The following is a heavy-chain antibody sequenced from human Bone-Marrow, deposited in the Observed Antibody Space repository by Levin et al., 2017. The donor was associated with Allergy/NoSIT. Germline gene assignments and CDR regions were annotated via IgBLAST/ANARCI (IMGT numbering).Heavy chain of an antibody. D-gene: IGHD4-17*01. V-gene: IGHV5-51*01. CDR3: ARESTAYAFDL. Sequence: KVSCKASGYSFATYWIGWVRQMPGKGLELMGIIYPGDSDTRYSPSFQGQVTMSVDKSISTAYLQWNSLKASDTAMYYCARESTAYAFDLWGQGTMVTVSS. J-gene: IGHJ3*01. CDR1: GYSFATYW. CDR2: IYPGDSDT.